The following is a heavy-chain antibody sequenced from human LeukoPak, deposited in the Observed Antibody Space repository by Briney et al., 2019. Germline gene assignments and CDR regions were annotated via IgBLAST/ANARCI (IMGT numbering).Heavy chain of an antibody. Sequence: PSETLSLTCTVSVGSVSIRSYYWTWIRQPPRKGLEWIGYIYYSGSTNYSPSLKSRVTISVDTSKNQFSLKLSSVTAADTAVYYCARVQRKLNCSGGSDYSLGHHDAFDIWGQGTMVTVSS. CDR2: IYYSGST. V-gene: IGHV4-61*01. D-gene: IGHD2-15*01. J-gene: IGHJ3*02. CDR3: ARVQRKLNCSGGSDYSLGHHDAFDI. CDR1: VGSVSIRSYY.